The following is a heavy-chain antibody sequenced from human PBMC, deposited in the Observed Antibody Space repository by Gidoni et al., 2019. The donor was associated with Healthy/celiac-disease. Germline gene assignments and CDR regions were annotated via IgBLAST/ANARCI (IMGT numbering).Heavy chain of an antibody. CDR1: GFTFSSYG. D-gene: IGHD3-3*01. CDR3: ARFWSGYYNDY. Sequence: QVQLVESGGGVVQPGRSLRLSCAASGFTFSSYGMHWVIQAPGKGLEWVAVIWYDGSNKYYADSVTGRFTISRDNSKNTLYLQMNSLRAEDTAVYYCARFWSGYYNDYWGQGTLVTVSS. J-gene: IGHJ4*02. V-gene: IGHV3-33*01. CDR2: IWYDGSNK.